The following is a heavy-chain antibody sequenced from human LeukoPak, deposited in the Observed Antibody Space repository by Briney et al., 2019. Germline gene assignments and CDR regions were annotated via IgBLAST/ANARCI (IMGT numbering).Heavy chain of an antibody. V-gene: IGHV4-61*01. D-gene: IGHD3-3*01. CDR1: GGSVSSGSYY. Sequence: SETLSLTCTVSGGSVSSGSYYWSWIRQPPGKGLEWIGYIYYSGSTNYNPSLKSRVTISVDTSKNQFSLKLSSLTAADTAVYYCASGLYYDFWSGYENPLDYWGQGTLVTVSS. CDR2: IYYSGST. CDR3: ASGLYYDFWSGYENPLDY. J-gene: IGHJ4*02.